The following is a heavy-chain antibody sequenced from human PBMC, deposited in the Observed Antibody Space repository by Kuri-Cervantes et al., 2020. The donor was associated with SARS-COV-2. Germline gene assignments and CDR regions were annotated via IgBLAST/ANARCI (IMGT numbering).Heavy chain of an antibody. D-gene: IGHD5-18*01. Sequence: GESLKISCAASGFTFSSYSMNWVRQAPGKGLECVSIIYWGGGTDYADSVKGRFNISRDHSKNTVSLQMDSLRAEDTAVYYCARAVPYSDDAFDLWGQGTMVTVSS. J-gene: IGHJ3*01. CDR1: GFTFSSYS. CDR3: ARAVPYSDDAFDL. CDR2: IYWGGGT. V-gene: IGHV3-66*01.